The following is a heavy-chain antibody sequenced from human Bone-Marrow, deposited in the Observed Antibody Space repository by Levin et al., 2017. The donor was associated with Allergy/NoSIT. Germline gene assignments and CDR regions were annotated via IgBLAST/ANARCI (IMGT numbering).Heavy chain of an antibody. CDR2: ISYDGREK. CDR1: GFTFRGYA. Sequence: PGGSLRLSCTVSGFTFRGYAMHWVRQAPGKGLEWVAVISYDGREKFYADSVMGRFNVSRDNSKNTLYLQINSLTNEDTAIYYCATQYFYDESGSLRGTFDYWGQGTLLIVSS. V-gene: IGHV3-30*03. J-gene: IGHJ4*02. CDR3: ATQYFYDESGSLRGTFDY. D-gene: IGHD3-22*01.